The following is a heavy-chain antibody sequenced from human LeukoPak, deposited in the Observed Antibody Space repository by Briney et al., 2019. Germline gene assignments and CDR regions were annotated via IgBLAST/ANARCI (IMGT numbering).Heavy chain of an antibody. J-gene: IGHJ2*01. V-gene: IGHV4-31*03. D-gene: IGHD2-15*01. CDR3: ASSPPRYCSGGSCYSDYWYFDL. Sequence: SQTLSLTCTVSGGSISSGGYYWSWIRQHPGKGLEWIGYIDYSGSTYYNPSLKSRVTISVDTSKNQFSLKLRSVTAADTAVYYCASSPPRYCSGGSCYSDYWYFDLWGRGTLVTVSS. CDR2: IDYSGST. CDR1: GGSISSGGYY.